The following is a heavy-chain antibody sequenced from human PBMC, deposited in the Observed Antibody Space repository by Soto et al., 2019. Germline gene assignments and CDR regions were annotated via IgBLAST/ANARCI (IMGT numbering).Heavy chain of an antibody. CDR2: ISYGGSNK. J-gene: IGHJ6*02. CDR3: ARAHYDFWSGYFSYYYYGMDV. D-gene: IGHD3-3*01. CDR1: GFTFSSYA. Sequence: GSLRLSCAASGFTFSSYAMHWVRQAPGKGLEWVAVISYGGSNKYYADSVKGRFTISRDNSKNTLYLQMNSLRAEDTAVYYCARAHYDFWSGYFSYYYYGMDVWGQGTTVTVSS. V-gene: IGHV3-30-3*01.